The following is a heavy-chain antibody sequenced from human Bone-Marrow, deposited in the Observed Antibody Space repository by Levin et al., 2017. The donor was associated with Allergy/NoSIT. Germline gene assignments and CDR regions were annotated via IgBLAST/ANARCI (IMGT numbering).Heavy chain of an antibody. D-gene: IGHD6-13*01. Sequence: TSETLSLTCTVSGGSVSSTSYYWGWIRQPPGKGLEWIATIYYSGNTYYNPSLKSRVTISVDTSKNQFSLNLSSVTAADTAVYYCARHKASSSWELFDYWGQGTLVTVSS. J-gene: IGHJ4*02. CDR1: GGSVSSTSYY. CDR3: ARHKASSSWELFDY. CDR2: IYYSGNT. V-gene: IGHV4-39*01.